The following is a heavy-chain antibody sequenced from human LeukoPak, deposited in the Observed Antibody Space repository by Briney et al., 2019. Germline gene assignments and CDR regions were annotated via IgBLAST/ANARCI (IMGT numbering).Heavy chain of an antibody. Sequence: GGSLGLSCAASGFTFSSYWMSWVRQAPGKGLEWVANIKQDGSEKYYVDSVKGRFTISRDNAKNSLYLQMNSLRAEDTAVYYCARDLVLVGRNYYDSSGYPDYWGQGTLVTVSS. J-gene: IGHJ4*02. V-gene: IGHV3-7*01. CDR2: IKQDGSEK. D-gene: IGHD3-22*01. CDR3: ARDLVLVGRNYYDSSGYPDY. CDR1: GFTFSSYW.